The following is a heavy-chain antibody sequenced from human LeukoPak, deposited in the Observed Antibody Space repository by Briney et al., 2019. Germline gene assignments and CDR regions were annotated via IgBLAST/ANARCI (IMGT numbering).Heavy chain of an antibody. CDR3: ARQAGAIRFDY. CDR1: GGSISSYY. V-gene: IGHV4-59*01. D-gene: IGHD3-10*01. J-gene: IGHJ4*02. CDR2: IYYSGST. Sequence: SETLSLTCTVSGGSISSYYWSWIRQPPGKGLEWIGYIYYSGSTNYNPSLKSRVTISVDTSKNQFSLKLSSVTAADTAVYYCARQAGAIRFDYWGQGTLVTVSS.